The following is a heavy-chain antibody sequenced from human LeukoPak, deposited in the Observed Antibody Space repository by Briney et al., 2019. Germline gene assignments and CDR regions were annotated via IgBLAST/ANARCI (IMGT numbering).Heavy chain of an antibody. CDR3: ARDGYDAFDI. V-gene: IGHV3-30*04. Sequence: PGRSLRLSCAASGFTFSSYAMHWVRQAPGKGLEWVAVISYDESNKYYADSVKGRFTISRDNSKNTLYLQMNSLRAEDTAVYYCARDGYDAFDIWGQGTMVTVSS. J-gene: IGHJ3*02. CDR2: ISYDESNK. D-gene: IGHD6-13*01. CDR1: GFTFSSYA.